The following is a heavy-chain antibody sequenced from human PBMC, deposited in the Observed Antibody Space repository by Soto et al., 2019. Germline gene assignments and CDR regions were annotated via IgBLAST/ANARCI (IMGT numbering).Heavy chain of an antibody. CDR3: AKSIASKTRPLGKYFDL. CDR2: ISGSGGST. Sequence: WGSLKLSCAASGVTVSSYAMSGVRQAPGKGLEWVSAISGSGGSTYYADSVKGRFTISRDNSKNTLYLQMNSLRAEDTAVYYCAKSIASKTRPLGKYFDLWGRGTLVTVSS. D-gene: IGHD6-6*01. V-gene: IGHV3-23*01. CDR1: GVTVSSYA. J-gene: IGHJ2*01.